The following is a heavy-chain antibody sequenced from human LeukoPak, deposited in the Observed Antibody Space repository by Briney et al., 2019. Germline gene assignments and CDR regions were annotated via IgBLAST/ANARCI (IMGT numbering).Heavy chain of an antibody. CDR1: GFTFSSYA. Sequence: AGGSLRLSCAASGFTFSSYAMHWVRQAPGKGLEWVAVISYDGSNKYYADSVKGRFTISRDNSKNTLYLQMNSLRAEDTAVYYCARDLRIAAPYSGAFDIWGQGTMVTVSS. J-gene: IGHJ3*02. D-gene: IGHD6-6*01. V-gene: IGHV3-30-3*01. CDR3: ARDLRIAAPYSGAFDI. CDR2: ISYDGSNK.